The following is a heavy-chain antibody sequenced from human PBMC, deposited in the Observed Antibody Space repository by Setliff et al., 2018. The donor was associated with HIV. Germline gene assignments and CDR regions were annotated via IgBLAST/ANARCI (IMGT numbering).Heavy chain of an antibody. CDR1: GYSISSRYY. D-gene: IGHD2-2*01. Sequence: SETLSLTCTVSGYSISSRYYWGWIRQPPGKGLEWIGSVYHTGSTYYNPSLKSRVTMSAGTSKNQLSLKLSSVTAADTAVYYCASSPAWRSDFGLHTFDYWGQGTLVTVSS. J-gene: IGHJ4*02. CDR2: VYHTGST. CDR3: ASSPAWRSDFGLHTFDY. V-gene: IGHV4-38-2*02.